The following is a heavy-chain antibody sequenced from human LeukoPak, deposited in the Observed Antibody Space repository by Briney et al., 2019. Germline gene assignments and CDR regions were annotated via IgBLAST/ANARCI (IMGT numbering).Heavy chain of an antibody. V-gene: IGHV4-39*01. CDR1: GGSIRSRYYY. Sequence: SETLSLTCTVSGGSIRSRYYYWGWIRQPPGKGLEWIVSIYDSGSTYYNPSLKSRVTISVDTSKNQFSLKLNSVTAADTAVYYCARRPKLPSPVYWFDPWGQGTLVTVSS. CDR3: ARRPKLPSPVYWFDP. D-gene: IGHD2-15*01. J-gene: IGHJ5*02. CDR2: IYDSGST.